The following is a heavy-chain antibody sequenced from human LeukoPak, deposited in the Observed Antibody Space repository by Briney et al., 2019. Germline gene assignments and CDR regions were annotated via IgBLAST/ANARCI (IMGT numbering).Heavy chain of an antibody. CDR1: GDSISRNTYS. D-gene: IGHD2-8*01. V-gene: IGHV4-30-4*07. CDR2: VYYSGSA. CDR3: ARVANVAYFDY. Sequence: SETLSLTCTVSGDSISRNTYSWSWIRQPPGKGLEWIGYVYYSGSAYYNPSLESRFIMSVDTSKNQFSLQLNSVTAADTAVYYCARVANVAYFDYWGQGTLVTVSS. J-gene: IGHJ4*02.